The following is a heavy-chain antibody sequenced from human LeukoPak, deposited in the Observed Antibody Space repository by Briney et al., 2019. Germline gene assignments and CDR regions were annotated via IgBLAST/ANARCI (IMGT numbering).Heavy chain of an antibody. CDR1: GGSISSYY. CDR2: IYYSGRR. Sequence: SETLSLTCTVSGGSISSYYWSWIRQPPGKGLEWMGYIYYSGRRNYNPSLKSRVTISVDTSKNQFSLKLSSVTPADTAVYYCARGEAMGYYFDYWGQGTLVTASS. V-gene: IGHV4-59*01. D-gene: IGHD5-18*01. CDR3: ARGEAMGYYFDY. J-gene: IGHJ4*02.